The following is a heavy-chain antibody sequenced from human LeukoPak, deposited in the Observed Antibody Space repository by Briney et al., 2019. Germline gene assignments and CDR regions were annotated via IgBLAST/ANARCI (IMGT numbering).Heavy chain of an antibody. CDR2: FDPEDGET. CDR1: GYTLTELS. D-gene: IGHD5-12*01. J-gene: IGHJ4*02. CDR3: ARSGGYGGVAIDY. V-gene: IGHV1-24*01. Sequence: ASVKVSCKVSGYTLTELSMHWVRQAPGKGLEWMGGFDPEDGETIYAQKFQGRVTMTRDMSTSTAYMGLSRLRSDDTAVYYCARSGGYGGVAIDYWGQGTLVTVSS.